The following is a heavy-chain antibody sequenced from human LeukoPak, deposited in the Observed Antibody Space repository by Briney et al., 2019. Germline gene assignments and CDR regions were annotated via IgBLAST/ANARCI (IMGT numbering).Heavy chain of an antibody. CDR3: AREREGALSPIFTPGSYWFDP. D-gene: IGHD1-26*01. CDR2: ISSSSSYI. Sequence: PGGSLRLSCAASGFTFSSYSMNWVRQAPGKGLEWVSSISSSSSYIYYADSVKGRFTISRDNAKNSLYLQMNSLRAEDTAVYYCAREREGALSPIFTPGSYWFDPWGQGTLVTVSS. CDR1: GFTFSSYS. V-gene: IGHV3-21*01. J-gene: IGHJ5*02.